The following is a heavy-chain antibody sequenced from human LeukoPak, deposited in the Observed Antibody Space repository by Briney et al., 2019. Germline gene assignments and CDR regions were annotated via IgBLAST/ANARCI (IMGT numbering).Heavy chain of an antibody. CDR2: INPSGGST. Sequence: ASVKVSCKASGYTFTSYYLYWVRQAPGQGLEWMGVINPSGGSTTSAQKFQGRVTMTRDTSTSTVYMELRRLRSDDTAVYYCARPNPPSSSWPLFDYWGQGTLVTVSS. CDR3: ARPNPPSSSWPLFDY. V-gene: IGHV1-46*01. D-gene: IGHD6-13*01. CDR1: GYTFTSYY. J-gene: IGHJ4*02.